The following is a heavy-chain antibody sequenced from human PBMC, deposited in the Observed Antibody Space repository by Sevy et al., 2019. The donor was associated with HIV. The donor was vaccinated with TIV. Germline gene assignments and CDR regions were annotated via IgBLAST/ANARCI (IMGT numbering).Heavy chain of an antibody. CDR2: ISYDGSNK. CDR1: GFTFSSYA. CDR3: ASFIVLMVYANDYYYHGMDV. Sequence: GGSLRLSCAASGFTFSSYAMHWVRQAPGKGLEWVAVISYDGSNKYYADSVKGRFTISRDNSKNTLYLQMNSLRAEDTALYYCASFIVLMVYANDYYYHGMDVWGQGTTVTVSS. V-gene: IGHV3-30-3*01. D-gene: IGHD2-8*01. J-gene: IGHJ6*02.